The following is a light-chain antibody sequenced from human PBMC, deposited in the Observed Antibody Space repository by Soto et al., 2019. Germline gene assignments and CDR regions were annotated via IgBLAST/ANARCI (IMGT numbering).Light chain of an antibody. V-gene: IGKV3-15*01. CDR2: SAS. J-gene: IGKJ2*01. CDR3: QQCHNWPLT. Sequence: EIAMTQSPATLSVSPGERATLSCRASQSSSTELAWYQQKPGQPPSLLIYSASTRATGVPARFTGSGSGSEFTLTISGLQSEDFAVYYCQQCHNWPLTFGQGTRLEI. CDR1: QSSSTE.